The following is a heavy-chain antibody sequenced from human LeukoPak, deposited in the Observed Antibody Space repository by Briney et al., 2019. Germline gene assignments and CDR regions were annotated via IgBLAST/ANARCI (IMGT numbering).Heavy chain of an antibody. CDR1: GGSISSSSYY. CDR3: ARDPRWELAPGAFDI. V-gene: IGHV4-39*07. Sequence: PSETLSLTCTVSGGSISSSSYYWGWIRQPPGKGLEWIGSIYYSGSTYYNPSLKSRVTISVDTSKNQFSLKLSSVTAADTAVYYCARDPRWELAPGAFDIWGQGTMVTVSS. J-gene: IGHJ3*02. CDR2: IYYSGST. D-gene: IGHD1-26*01.